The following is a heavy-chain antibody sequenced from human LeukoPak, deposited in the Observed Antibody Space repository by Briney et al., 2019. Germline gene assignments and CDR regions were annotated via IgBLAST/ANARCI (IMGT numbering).Heavy chain of an antibody. J-gene: IGHJ6*02. CDR3: ARDGGRNYGDYHYYYYGMDV. D-gene: IGHD4-17*01. CDR1: GHTLNTLT. V-gene: IGHV1-69*04. CDR2: IIPILGIA. Sequence: ASVKVSCKVSGHTLNTLTMHWVRQAPGQGLEWMGRIIPILGIANYAQKFQGRVTITADKSTSTAYMELSSLRSEDTAVYYCARDGGRNYGDYHYYYYGMDVWGQGTTVTVSS.